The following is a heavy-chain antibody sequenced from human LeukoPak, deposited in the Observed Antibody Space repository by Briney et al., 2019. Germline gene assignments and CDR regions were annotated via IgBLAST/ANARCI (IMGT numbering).Heavy chain of an antibody. J-gene: IGHJ4*02. CDR2: ISYDGSTK. D-gene: IGHD3-10*01. CDR3: ARAPTYGPGSSFDY. Sequence: PGRSLRLSCAASGFTFSDYAMHWVRQAPGKGLEWVALISYDGSTKYYADSVRGRFTISRDNAKNSLYLQMNSLRAEDTAVYYCARAPTYGPGSSFDYWGQGTLVTVSS. V-gene: IGHV3-30*04. CDR1: GFTFSDYA.